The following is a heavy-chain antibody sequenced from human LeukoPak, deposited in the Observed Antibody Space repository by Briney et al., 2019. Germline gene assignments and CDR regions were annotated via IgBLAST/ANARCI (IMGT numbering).Heavy chain of an antibody. J-gene: IGHJ4*02. D-gene: IGHD3-10*01. V-gene: IGHV3-48*03. CDR1: GFTFSSYE. CDR2: ISSSGGTL. CDR3: ARDGEGWFDY. Sequence: GGSLRLSCAASGFTFSSYEMNWVRQAPGKGLEWVSYISSSGGTLYYADSVKGRFTISRDNAKNSLYLQMNSLRAEDTAVYYCARDGEGWFDYWGQGTLVTVSS.